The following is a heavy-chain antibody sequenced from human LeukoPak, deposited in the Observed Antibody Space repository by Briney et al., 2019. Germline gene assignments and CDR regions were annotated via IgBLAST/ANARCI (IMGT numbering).Heavy chain of an antibody. CDR1: GFTFSDYY. Sequence: PGGSLRLSCAASGFTFSDYYMSWIRQAPGKGLEWVSAISGSGGSTYYADSVKGRFTISRDNSKNTLYLQMNSLRAEDTAVYYCAKDSPSIAIFDYWGQGTLVTVSS. V-gene: IGHV3-23*01. D-gene: IGHD6-6*01. J-gene: IGHJ4*02. CDR3: AKDSPSIAIFDY. CDR2: ISGSGGST.